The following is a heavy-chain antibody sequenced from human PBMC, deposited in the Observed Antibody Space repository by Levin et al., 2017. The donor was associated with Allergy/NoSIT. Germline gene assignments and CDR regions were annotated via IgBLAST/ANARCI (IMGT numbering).Heavy chain of an antibody. CDR3: AKYRRVNGNYDSHFGN. J-gene: IGHJ4*02. CDR1: GFTFTSYG. V-gene: IGHV3-23*01. CDR2: ISGGGIT. D-gene: IGHD3-22*01. Sequence: GGSLRLSCAASGFTFTSYGMTWVRQAPGKGLEWVSTISGGGITFYGDPVKGRFTISRDNSMDTLFLPMNSLRAEDTAVYFCAKYRRVNGNYDSHFGNWGQGTLVTVSS.